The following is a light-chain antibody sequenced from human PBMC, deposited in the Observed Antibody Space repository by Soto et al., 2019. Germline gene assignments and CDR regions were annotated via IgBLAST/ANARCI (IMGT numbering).Light chain of an antibody. Sequence: QSALTQPPSASGSPGQSVTISCTGTSSDVGGYNYVSWYQHHPGKAPKLMIYEVSTRPSGVPDRCSGSKAGNTASRTVPGLQADDEADYYCNSYAGNNWVFGGGTKLTVL. CDR2: EVS. J-gene: IGLJ3*02. CDR1: SSDVGGYNY. CDR3: NSYAGNNWV. V-gene: IGLV2-8*01.